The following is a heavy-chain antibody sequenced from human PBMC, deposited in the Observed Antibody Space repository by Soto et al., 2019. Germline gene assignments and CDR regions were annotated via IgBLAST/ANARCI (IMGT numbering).Heavy chain of an antibody. CDR1: EFTFSNYA. J-gene: IGHJ4*02. CDR3: VREVETVPPLYYFDY. Sequence: GGSLRLSCEASEFTFSNYAMSWVRQAPGKGLDWVSAISPSGSTTKYADSVKGRFTISRANSKSTVYLQMNSLRAEDTAVYFCVREVETVPPLYYFDYWGQGTLVTVSS. CDR2: ISPSGSTT. D-gene: IGHD5-18*01. V-gene: IGHV3-23*01.